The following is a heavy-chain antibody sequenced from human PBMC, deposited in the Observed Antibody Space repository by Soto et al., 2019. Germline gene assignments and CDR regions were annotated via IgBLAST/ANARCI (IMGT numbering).Heavy chain of an antibody. D-gene: IGHD1-1*01. CDR2: ISYDGSNE. CDR3: TKEYIVGTTWGYFES. Sequence: QGQLVQSGGGVVQPGRSLRLSCVASGFIFSTYGMHWVRQVPGKGLEWVAHISYDGSNEYYADSVKGRFTVSRDNAKNTLDLQMNGLKTEDTALYYCTKEYIVGTTWGYFESWGQGALVIVSS. CDR1: GFIFSTYG. V-gene: IGHV3-30*18. J-gene: IGHJ4*02.